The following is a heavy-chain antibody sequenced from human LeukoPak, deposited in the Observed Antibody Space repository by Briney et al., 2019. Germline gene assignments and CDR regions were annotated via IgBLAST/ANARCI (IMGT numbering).Heavy chain of an antibody. J-gene: IGHJ4*02. D-gene: IGHD3-22*01. Sequence: GGSLRLSCAASGFTVSSNYMSWVRQAPGKRLEWVSVIYSGGSTYYADSVKGRFTISRDNSKNTLYLQMNGLRAEDTAVYYCARGTTYYYDSSGYYSPYFDYWGQGTLVTVSS. CDR1: GFTVSSNY. CDR2: IYSGGST. CDR3: ARGTTYYYDSSGYYSPYFDY. V-gene: IGHV3-53*01.